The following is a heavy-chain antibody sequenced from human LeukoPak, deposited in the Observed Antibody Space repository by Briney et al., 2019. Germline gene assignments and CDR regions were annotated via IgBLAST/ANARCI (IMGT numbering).Heavy chain of an antibody. V-gene: IGHV4-59*01. Sequence: KPSETLSLTCTVSGGSISSYYWSWIRQPPGKGLEWIGYIYYSGSTNYNPSLKSRVTISVDTSKNQFSLKLSSVTAADTAVYYCARGVYGDYVMGYWGQGTLVTVSS. J-gene: IGHJ4*02. D-gene: IGHD4-17*01. CDR2: IYYSGST. CDR3: ARGVYGDYVMGY. CDR1: GGSISSYY.